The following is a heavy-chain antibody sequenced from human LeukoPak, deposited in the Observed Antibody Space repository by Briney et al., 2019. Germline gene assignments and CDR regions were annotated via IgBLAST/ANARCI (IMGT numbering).Heavy chain of an antibody. V-gene: IGHV1-2*04. CDR2: IDPNSGGT. CDR1: GYTFTGYY. J-gene: IGHJ4*02. Sequence: ASVKVSCKASGYTFTGYYMHWVRQAPGQGLEWMGWIDPNSGGTNYAQKFQGWVTMTRDTSISTAYMELRSLRSDDTAVYYCAREFRSSSRGVFDYWGQGTLVTVSS. D-gene: IGHD6-6*01. CDR3: AREFRSSSRGVFDY.